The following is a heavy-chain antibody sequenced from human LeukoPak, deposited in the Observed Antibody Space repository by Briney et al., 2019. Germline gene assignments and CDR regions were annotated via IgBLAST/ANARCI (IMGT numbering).Heavy chain of an antibody. D-gene: IGHD1-26*01. J-gene: IGHJ4*02. V-gene: IGHV4-61*01. CDR2: IYYSGST. CDR3: AREVVGAIRGDFDY. Sequence: PSETLSLTCTVSGGSVSSGSYYWSWIRQPPGKGLEWIGYIYYSGSTNYNPSLKSRVIISVDTSKNQFSLKLSSVTAADTAVYYCAREVVGAIRGDFDYWGQGTLVTVSS. CDR1: GGSVSSGSYY.